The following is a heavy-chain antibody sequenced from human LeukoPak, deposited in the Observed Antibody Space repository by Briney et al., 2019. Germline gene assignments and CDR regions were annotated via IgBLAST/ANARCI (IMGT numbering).Heavy chain of an antibody. J-gene: IGHJ5*01. V-gene: IGHV3-30*02. CDR3: GYFNSGSYSTPDS. D-gene: IGHD3-10*01. CDR2: IDYDQTIQ. Sequence: GGSLRLSCAASGFTFSSFGMHWVRQAPGKGLEWVAYIDYDQTIQYYADSVKGRFTISRDNSKNTLYLQMKTLRSEDTAVYYCGYFNSGSYSTPDSWGQGTQVTVSS. CDR1: GFTFSSFG.